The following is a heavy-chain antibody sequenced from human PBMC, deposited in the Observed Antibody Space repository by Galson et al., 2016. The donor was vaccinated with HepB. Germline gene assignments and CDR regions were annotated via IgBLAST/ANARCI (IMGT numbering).Heavy chain of an antibody. J-gene: IGHJ5*01. CDR3: VKEGAWFGGDWFDP. CDR2: IFSFDAT. Sequence: SLRLSCAASGFTVSGKYMSWARLAPGKGLEWVSAIFSFDATFYRDSVKGRFTIFRDTSRNTLYLQMNNLRVEDTAVYYCVKEGAWFGGDWFDPWGQGTLVIVSS. D-gene: IGHD3-10*01. V-gene: IGHV3-53*01. CDR1: GFTVSGKY.